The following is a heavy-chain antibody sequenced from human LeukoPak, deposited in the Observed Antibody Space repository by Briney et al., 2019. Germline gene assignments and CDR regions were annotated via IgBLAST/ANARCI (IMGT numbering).Heavy chain of an antibody. CDR1: GYTFTGYY. Sequence: ASVKLSCKASGYTFTGYYMHWVRQAPGQGLEWMGWINPNSGGTNYAQKFQGRVTMTRDTSISTAYMELSRLRSDDTAVYYCARDGIGNWNYGMDVWGQGTTVTVSS. CDR3: ARDGIGNWNYGMDV. J-gene: IGHJ6*02. CDR2: INPNSGGT. D-gene: IGHD1-1*01. V-gene: IGHV1-2*02.